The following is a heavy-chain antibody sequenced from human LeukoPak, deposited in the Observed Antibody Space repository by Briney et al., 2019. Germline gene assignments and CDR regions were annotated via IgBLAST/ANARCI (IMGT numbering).Heavy chain of an antibody. Sequence: SETLSLTCTVSGGPISSYYWSWIRQPAGKGLEWIGRIYTSGSTNYNPSLKSRVTISVDKSKNQFSLKLSSVTAADTAVYYCARDWFSEYQLPHKLRYYYYYMDVWGKGTTVTVSS. V-gene: IGHV4-4*07. CDR3: ARDWFSEYQLPHKLRYYYYYMDV. CDR1: GGPISSYY. J-gene: IGHJ6*03. CDR2: IYTSGST. D-gene: IGHD2-2*01.